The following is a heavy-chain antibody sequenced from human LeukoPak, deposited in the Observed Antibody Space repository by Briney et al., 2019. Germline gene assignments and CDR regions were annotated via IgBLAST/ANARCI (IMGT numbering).Heavy chain of an antibody. D-gene: IGHD1-26*01. CDR1: GGSISSGGYY. CDR2: IYYSGST. CDR3: ASTTTTPNIFDY. J-gene: IGHJ4*02. Sequence: SETLSLTCTVSGGSISSGGYYWSWIRQHPGKGLERIGYIYYSGSTYYNPSLKSRVTISVDTSKNQFSLKLSSVTAADTAVYYCASTTTTPNIFDYWGQGTLVTVSS. V-gene: IGHV4-31*03.